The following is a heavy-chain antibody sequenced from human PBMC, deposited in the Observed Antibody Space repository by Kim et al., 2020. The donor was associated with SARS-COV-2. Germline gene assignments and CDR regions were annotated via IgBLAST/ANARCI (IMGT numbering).Heavy chain of an antibody. CDR2: ISYDGSIK. CDR3: AKIFNLGASLCWFFDL. Sequence: GGSLRLSCAASGFTFSNYGMHWVRQAPGKGLEWVAVISYDGSIKYYADSVKGRFTIDRDKSKNTLHLQMDSLRPEDTAVYYCAKIFNLGASLCWFFDLWGRGALVTVSS. J-gene: IGHJ2*01. CDR1: GFTFSNYG. D-gene: IGHD1-26*01. V-gene: IGHV3-30*18.